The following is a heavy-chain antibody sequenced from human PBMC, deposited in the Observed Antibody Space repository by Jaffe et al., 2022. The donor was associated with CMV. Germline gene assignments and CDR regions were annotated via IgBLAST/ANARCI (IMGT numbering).Heavy chain of an antibody. V-gene: IGHV3-74*01. CDR3: AREGGIAVAGSLGY. D-gene: IGHD6-19*01. Sequence: EVQLVESGGGLVQPGGSLRLSCAASGFTFSSYWMHWVRQAPGKGLVWVSRINSDGSSTSYADSVKGRFTISRDNAKNTLYLQMNSLRAEDTAVYYCAREGGIAVAGSLGYWGQGTLVTVSS. CDR1: GFTFSSYW. J-gene: IGHJ4*02. CDR2: INSDGSST.